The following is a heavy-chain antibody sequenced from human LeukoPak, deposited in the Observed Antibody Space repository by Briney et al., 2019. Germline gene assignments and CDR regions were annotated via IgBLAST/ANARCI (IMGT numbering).Heavy chain of an antibody. CDR3: TKGEGYYDA. CDR2: ISGSGSST. D-gene: IGHD3-22*01. V-gene: IGHV3-23*01. J-gene: IGHJ4*02. CDR1: GFTFSSYA. Sequence: PGGSLRLSCAASGFTFSSYAMSWVRQAPGKGLEWVSAISGSGSSTYYADSVKGRFTISRDNSKNTLYLQMNSLRAEDTAAYYCTKGEGYYDAWGQGTLVTVSS.